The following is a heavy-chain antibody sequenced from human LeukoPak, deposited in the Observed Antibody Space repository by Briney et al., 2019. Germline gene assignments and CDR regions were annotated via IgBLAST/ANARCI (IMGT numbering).Heavy chain of an antibody. Sequence: SVKVSCKASRGTFSSYAISWVRQAPGQGLEWMGGIIPIFGTANYAQKFQGRVTITANQSTSTAYMELSSLRSEDTAVYYCASTNRDHCSSTSCPPGDYWGQGTLVTVSS. CDR3: ASTNRDHCSSTSCPPGDY. CDR2: IIPIFGTA. V-gene: IGHV1-69*01. D-gene: IGHD2-2*01. J-gene: IGHJ4*02. CDR1: RGTFSSYA.